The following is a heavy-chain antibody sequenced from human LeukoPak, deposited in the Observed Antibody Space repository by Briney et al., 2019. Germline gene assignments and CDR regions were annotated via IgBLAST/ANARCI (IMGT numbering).Heavy chain of an antibody. CDR1: GFTISSYW. CDR3: ARDGYYDDAFDI. J-gene: IGHJ3*02. D-gene: IGHD3-22*01. Sequence: GGSLRLSCAASGFTISSYWMSWVRQAPGKGLEWVANIKQDGSEKYYVDSVKGRFTISRDNAKNSLYLQMNSLRAEDTAVYYCARDGYYDDAFDIWGQGTMVTVSS. V-gene: IGHV3-7*01. CDR2: IKQDGSEK.